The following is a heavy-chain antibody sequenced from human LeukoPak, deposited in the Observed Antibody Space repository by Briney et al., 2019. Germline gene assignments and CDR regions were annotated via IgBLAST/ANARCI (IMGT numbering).Heavy chain of an antibody. CDR2: IYYSGST. J-gene: IGHJ5*02. Sequence: PSETLSLTCTVSGGSISSGDYYWSWIRQPPGKGLEWIGYIYYSGSTYYNPSPKSRVTISVDTSKNQFSLKLSSVTAADTAVYYCARVCVVVVQAAIRSWFDPWGQGTLVTVSS. V-gene: IGHV4-30-4*08. CDR1: GGSISSGDYY. D-gene: IGHD2-2*01. CDR3: ARVCVVVVQAAIRSWFDP.